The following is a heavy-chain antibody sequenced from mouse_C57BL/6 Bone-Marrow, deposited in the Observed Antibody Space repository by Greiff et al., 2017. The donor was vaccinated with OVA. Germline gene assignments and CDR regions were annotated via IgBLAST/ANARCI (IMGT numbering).Heavy chain of an antibody. J-gene: IGHJ3*01. Sequence: VQLQQSGPELVKPGASVKLSCKASGYTFTSYDINWVKQRPGQGLEWIGWIYPRDGSTKYNEKFKGKATLTVDTSSSTAYMELHSLTSEDSAVYFCARSPNWDTFAYWGQGTLVTVSA. V-gene: IGHV1-85*01. D-gene: IGHD4-1*01. CDR3: ARSPNWDTFAY. CDR2: IYPRDGST. CDR1: GYTFTSYD.